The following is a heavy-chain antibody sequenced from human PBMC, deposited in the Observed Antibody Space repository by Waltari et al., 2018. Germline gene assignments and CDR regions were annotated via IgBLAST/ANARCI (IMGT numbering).Heavy chain of an antibody. CDR3: ARGRGIPTRDYFDY. V-gene: IGHV1-3*01. Sequence: QVQLVQSGAEVKTPGASVKVSCKASGYALTGYAMHWVRQAPGQRLEWMGWINAGNGNTKYSQKFQGRVTITRDTSASTAYMELSSLRSEDTAVYYCARGRGIPTRDYFDYWGQGTLVTVSS. J-gene: IGHJ4*02. CDR1: GYALTGYA. D-gene: IGHD2-15*01. CDR2: INAGNGNT.